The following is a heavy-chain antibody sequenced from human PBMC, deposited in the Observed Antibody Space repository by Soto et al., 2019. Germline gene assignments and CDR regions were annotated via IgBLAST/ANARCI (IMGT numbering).Heavy chain of an antibody. CDR2: IYYSGST. J-gene: IGHJ4*02. Sequence: QVQLQESGPGLVKPSETLSLTCTVSGGSISSYYWSWIRQPPGKGLEWIGYIYYSGSTNYNPSLKSRVTISVDTSKNQFALKLSSVTAADTAVYDCARMAGTRDYWGQGTLVTVSS. CDR1: GGSISSYY. D-gene: IGHD6-19*01. CDR3: ARMAGTRDY. V-gene: IGHV4-59*01.